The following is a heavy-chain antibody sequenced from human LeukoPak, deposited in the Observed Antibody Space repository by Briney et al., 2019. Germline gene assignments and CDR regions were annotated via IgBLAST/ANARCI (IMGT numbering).Heavy chain of an antibody. CDR3: AKDRVIATGIGEFDY. J-gene: IGHJ4*02. D-gene: IGHD6-13*01. Sequence: GRSLRLSCAGSGFTLSSYAMSWVRQAPGKGLEWVSAISGSGDTTYYADSVKGRFTISRDSSRNTLYLHTNSLRAEDTAVYYCAKDRVIATGIGEFDYWGQGTLVTVSS. CDR2: ISGSGDTT. CDR1: GFTLSSYA. V-gene: IGHV3-23*01.